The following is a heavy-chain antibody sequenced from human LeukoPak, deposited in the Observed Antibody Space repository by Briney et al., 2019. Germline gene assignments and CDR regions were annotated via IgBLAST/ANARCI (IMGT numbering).Heavy chain of an antibody. D-gene: IGHD3-10*01. CDR2: ISYDGSNK. CDR3: AKGLYYGSGSYGPHDY. Sequence: GGSLRLSCAASGFTFSGYNVNCVRQAPGKGLEWVAVISYDGSNKYYADSVKGRFTISRDNSKNTLYLQMNSLRAEDTAVYYCAKGLYYGSGSYGPHDYWGQGTLVTVSS. V-gene: IGHV3-30*18. J-gene: IGHJ4*02. CDR1: GFTFSGYN.